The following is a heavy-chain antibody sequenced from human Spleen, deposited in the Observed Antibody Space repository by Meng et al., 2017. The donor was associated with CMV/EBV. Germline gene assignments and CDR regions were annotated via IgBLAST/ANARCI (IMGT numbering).Heavy chain of an antibody. CDR2: IKSKTDGGTT. J-gene: IGHJ4*02. CDR3: TRDRSLYFFDY. Sequence: GESLKISCAASGFTFSNAWMSWVRQAPGKGLEWVGRIKSKTDGGTTDYAAPVKGRFTISRDDSKNTLYLQMNSLKTEDTATYYCTRDRSLYFFDYWGQGTLVTVSS. V-gene: IGHV3-15*01. D-gene: IGHD3-16*02. CDR1: GFTFSNAW.